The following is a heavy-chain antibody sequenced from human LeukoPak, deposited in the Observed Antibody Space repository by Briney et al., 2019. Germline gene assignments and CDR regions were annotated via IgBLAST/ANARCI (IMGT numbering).Heavy chain of an antibody. Sequence: GGSLRLSYAASGFTVSSNYMSWVRQAPGKGLEWVSVIYSGGSTYYADSVKGRFTISRDNSKNTLYLQMNSLRAEDTAVYYCARELVAGLFDYWGQGTLVTVSS. V-gene: IGHV3-53*01. J-gene: IGHJ4*02. CDR2: IYSGGST. CDR1: GFTVSSNY. CDR3: ARELVAGLFDY. D-gene: IGHD6-19*01.